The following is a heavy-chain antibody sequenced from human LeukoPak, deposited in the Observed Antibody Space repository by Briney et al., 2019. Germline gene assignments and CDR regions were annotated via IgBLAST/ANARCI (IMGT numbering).Heavy chain of an antibody. CDR1: GVTFDEYG. J-gene: IGHJ4*02. V-gene: IGHV3-20*04. D-gene: IGHD1-26*01. Sequence: PGGSLRLSCAASGVTFDEYGMSWVRQAPGKGLEWGSSINWDGGSTAYADSVQGRFTISRDNAQNSLHLHMKSLSAEDTALYYCARDSFRGSPLDYWGQGTLVTVSS. CDR2: INWDGGST. CDR3: ARDSFRGSPLDY.